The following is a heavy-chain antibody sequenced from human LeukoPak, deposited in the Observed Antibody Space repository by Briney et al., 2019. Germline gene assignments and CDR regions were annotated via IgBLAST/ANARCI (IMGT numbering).Heavy chain of an antibody. CDR3: AKDRLRDYCSSTSCSTNWFDP. V-gene: IGHV3-9*01. Sequence: HPGRSLRLSCAASGFTFDDYAMHWVRQAPGKGLEWVSGISWNSCSVGYADSVKGRFTISRDNAKNSLYLQMNSLRAEDTALYYCAKDRLRDYCSSTSCSTNWFDPWGQGTLVTVSS. J-gene: IGHJ5*02. CDR2: ISWNSCSV. CDR1: GFTFDDYA. D-gene: IGHD2-2*01.